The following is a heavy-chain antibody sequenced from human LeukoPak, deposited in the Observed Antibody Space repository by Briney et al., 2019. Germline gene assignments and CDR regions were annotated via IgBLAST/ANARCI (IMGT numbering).Heavy chain of an antibody. J-gene: IGHJ3*02. CDR1: GGSLSSYY. Sequence: SETLSLTCTVSGGSLSSYYWSWIRHPAGPGLGWVGHIYTSESTTYNPCLTSRVTISVDTSTNQFSLKLRSVNAAATAVSHFSGGPGLDAFEIWGEGTMVTVSS. CDR3: SGGPGLDAFEI. CDR2: IYTSEST. V-gene: IGHV4-4*07. D-gene: IGHD1-14*01.